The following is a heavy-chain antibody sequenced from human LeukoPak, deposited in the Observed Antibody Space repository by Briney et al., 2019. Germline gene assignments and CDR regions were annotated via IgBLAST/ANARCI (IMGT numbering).Heavy chain of an antibody. J-gene: IGHJ4*02. D-gene: IGHD1-1*01. V-gene: IGHV2-5*02. CDR1: VLSLSTNEVG. Sequence: SGPTLVKPTQTLTLTCSFSVLSLSTNEVGVGWIRQPPGKALEWLAVIYWDDLKRDRPSLRSRLTVTKDTSKNQVVLTMTNVDPVDTATYYCAHAYTPSGTWGYFDYWGQGTLVTVSS. CDR2: IYWDDLK. CDR3: AHAYTPSGTWGYFDY.